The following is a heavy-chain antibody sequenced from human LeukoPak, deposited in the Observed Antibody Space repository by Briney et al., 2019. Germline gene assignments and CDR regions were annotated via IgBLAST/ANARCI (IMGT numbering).Heavy chain of an antibody. D-gene: IGHD6-6*01. Sequence: PSETLSLTCAVYGGSFSGYYWSWIRQPPGKGLEWIGEINQSGSTNNNPSLKSRVTISIDKSKKQSSLKLSSVTVADPAVYYCARARRGSTSSPFRSSITARNYFDYWGQGTLVTVSS. CDR3: ARARRGSTSSPFRSSITARNYFDY. J-gene: IGHJ4*02. CDR1: GGSFSGYY. V-gene: IGHV4-34*01. CDR2: INQSGST.